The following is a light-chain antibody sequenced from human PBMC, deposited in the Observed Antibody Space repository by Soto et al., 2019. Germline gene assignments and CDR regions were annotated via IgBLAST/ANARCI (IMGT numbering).Light chain of an antibody. CDR1: SGHSSYI. J-gene: IGLJ3*02. CDR2: LEGSGSY. Sequence: QPVLTQSSSASASLGSSVKLTCTLSSGHSSYIIAWHQQQPGKAPRYLMKLEGSGSYNKGSGVPDRFSGSSSGADRYLTISNLQFEDEADYYCETWGSNTQMFGGGTKLTVL. V-gene: IGLV4-60*02. CDR3: ETWGSNTQM.